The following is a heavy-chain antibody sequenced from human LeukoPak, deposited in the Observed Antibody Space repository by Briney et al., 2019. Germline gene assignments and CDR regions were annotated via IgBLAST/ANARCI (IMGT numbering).Heavy chain of an antibody. V-gene: IGHV3-48*03. J-gene: IGHJ4*02. CDR3: ARDLNWETY. D-gene: IGHD7-27*01. CDR1: GFTFSSYE. CDR2: ISSSGSTI. Sequence: GGSLRLSCAASGFTFSSYEMNWVRQAPGKGLEGVSYISSSGSTIYYADSVKGRFTISRDNAKNSLYLQMNSLRVEDTAVYYCARDLNWETYWGQGTLVSVSS.